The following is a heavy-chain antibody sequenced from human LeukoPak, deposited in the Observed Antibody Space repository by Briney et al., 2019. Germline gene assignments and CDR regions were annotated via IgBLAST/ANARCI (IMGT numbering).Heavy chain of an antibody. D-gene: IGHD4-23*01. V-gene: IGHV3-74*01. CDR1: GFTFSNYW. CDR3: AKDNSPGWFGP. J-gene: IGHJ5*02. CDR2: INSDGSST. Sequence: GGSLRLSCAASGFTFSNYWIHWVRQAPGKGLVWVSRINSDGSSTSYADSVKGRFTISRDNARDTVYLQMTSLRVEDTAVYYCAKDNSPGWFGPWGQGTLVIVSP.